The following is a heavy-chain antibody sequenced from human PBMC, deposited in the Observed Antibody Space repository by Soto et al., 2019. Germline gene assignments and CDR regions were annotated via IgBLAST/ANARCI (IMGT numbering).Heavy chain of an antibody. CDR2: ISGSGGST. CDR3: AKDAQYYYDSSGYYPVPFDY. Sequence: PGGSLRLSCAASGFTFSSYAMGWVRQAPGKGLEWVSAISGSGGSTYYADSVKGRFTISRDNSKNTLYLQMNSLRAEDTAVYYCAKDAQYYYDSSGYYPVPFDYWGQGTLVTVSS. V-gene: IGHV3-23*01. J-gene: IGHJ4*02. CDR1: GFTFSSYA. D-gene: IGHD3-22*01.